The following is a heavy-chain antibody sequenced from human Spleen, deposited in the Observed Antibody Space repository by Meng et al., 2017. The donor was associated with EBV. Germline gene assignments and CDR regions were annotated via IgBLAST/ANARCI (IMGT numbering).Heavy chain of an antibody. V-gene: IGHV1-2*06. CDR2: INPNSGDT. CDR1: GYTCTDYY. D-gene: IGHD4-17*01. CDR3: ARDEMTTGFDY. Sequence: VQRVQPGAEVKTPGASVKVSCKASGYTCTDYYMHWVRQAPGQGLEWMGRINPNSGDTDYAQKFQGRVTMTRDTSISTAYMELSRLRSDDTALYYCARDEMTTGFDYWGQGSLVTVSS. J-gene: IGHJ4*02.